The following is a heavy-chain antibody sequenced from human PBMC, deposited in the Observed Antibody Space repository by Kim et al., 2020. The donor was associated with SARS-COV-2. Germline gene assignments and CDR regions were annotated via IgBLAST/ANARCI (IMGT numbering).Heavy chain of an antibody. CDR1: GGSISSSSYY. D-gene: IGHD6-19*01. V-gene: IGHV4-39*01. Sequence: SETLSLTCTVSGGSISSSSYYWGWIRQPPGKGLEWIGSIYYSGSTYYNPSLKSRVTISVDTSKNQFSLKLSSVTAADTAVYYCARHRYIAVGSFDYWGQGTLVTVSS. J-gene: IGHJ4*02. CDR3: ARHRYIAVGSFDY. CDR2: IYYSGST.